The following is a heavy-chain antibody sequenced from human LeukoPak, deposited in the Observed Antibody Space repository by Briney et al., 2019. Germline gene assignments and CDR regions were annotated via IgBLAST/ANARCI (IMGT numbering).Heavy chain of an antibody. V-gene: IGHV5-51*01. J-gene: IGHJ4*02. CDR1: GYPSSSYW. CDR2: IYPGDSDT. CDR3: ARQNDFRLDY. D-gene: IGHD3-3*01. Sequence: GESLRISCKGSGYPSSSYWIGWVRQMPGKGLEWMGIIYPGDSDTRYSPSLQGQVTISVDTSIGTAYLQWSSLKASDTAIYYCARQNDFRLDYWGQGTLVTVSS.